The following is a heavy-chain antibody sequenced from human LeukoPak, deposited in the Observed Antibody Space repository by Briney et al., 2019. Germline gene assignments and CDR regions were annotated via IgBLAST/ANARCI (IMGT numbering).Heavy chain of an antibody. CDR3: ARARGDYYDSSGYYSAFDY. CDR1: GGPFSGYY. V-gene: IGHV4-34*12. D-gene: IGHD3-22*01. J-gene: IGHJ4*02. CDR2: IIHSGSA. Sequence: SETLSLTCAVYGGPFSGYYWSWIRQPPGKGLEWIGEIIHSGSANYNPSLKSRVTISVDMSKNQFSLKLNSVTAADTAVYYCARARGDYYDSSGYYSAFDYWGQGTLVTVSS.